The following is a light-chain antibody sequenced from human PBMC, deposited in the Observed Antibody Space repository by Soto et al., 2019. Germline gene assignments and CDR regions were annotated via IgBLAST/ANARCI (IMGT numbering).Light chain of an antibody. V-gene: IGLV2-8*01. Sequence: QSALTQPPSASGSPGQSVTISCIGTSSDVGGYNYVSWYQQHPGKAPKLMIYEVSKRPSGVPDRFSGSKSGNTASLTVSGLQAEDEANYYCSSFAGSINVIFGGGTKVTVL. CDR2: EVS. CDR1: SSDVGGYNY. CDR3: SSFAGSINVI. J-gene: IGLJ2*01.